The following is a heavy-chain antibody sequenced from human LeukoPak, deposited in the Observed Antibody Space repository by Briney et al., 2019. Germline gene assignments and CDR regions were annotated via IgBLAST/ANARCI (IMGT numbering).Heavy chain of an antibody. CDR2: IYTSGST. V-gene: IGHV4-4*07. J-gene: IGHJ4*02. D-gene: IGHD6-19*01. Sequence: SETLSLTCTVSGGSIGSYYWSWIRQPAGKGLEWIGRIYTSGSTNYNPSLKSRVTMSLDTSKNHFSLKLSSVTAADTAVYYCARDSGVYSSGWYYFDYWGQGTLVTVSS. CDR3: ARDSGVYSSGWYYFDY. CDR1: GGSIGSYY.